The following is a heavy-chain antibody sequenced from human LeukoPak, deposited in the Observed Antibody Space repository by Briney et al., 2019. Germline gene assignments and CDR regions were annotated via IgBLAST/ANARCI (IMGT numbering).Heavy chain of an antibody. J-gene: IGHJ4*02. Sequence: GGSLRLSCAASGFTFSSYSMNWVRQAPGKGLEWVSHITASGAAMFYADSVKGRFTISRDNAKNSLYLQMNSLRDEDTAVYYCASSGSYRFDYRGQGTLVTVSS. D-gene: IGHD1-26*01. CDR3: ASSGSYRFDY. CDR1: GFTFSSYS. V-gene: IGHV3-48*02. CDR2: ITASGAAM.